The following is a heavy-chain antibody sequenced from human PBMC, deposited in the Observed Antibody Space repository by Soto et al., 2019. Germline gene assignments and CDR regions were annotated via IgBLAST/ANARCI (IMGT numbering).Heavy chain of an antibody. CDR3: ARGGAYYFDS. Sequence: PSETLSLTCPVSGASITNFYWTWIRQSARKGLEWIGRIYTRGTTDYNPSLKSRVTVSIDTSKNQVSLTLTSVTAADTAAYYCARGGAYYFDSWGQGILVTVSS. CDR2: IYTRGTT. V-gene: IGHV4-4*07. D-gene: IGHD3-16*01. CDR1: GASITNFY. J-gene: IGHJ4*02.